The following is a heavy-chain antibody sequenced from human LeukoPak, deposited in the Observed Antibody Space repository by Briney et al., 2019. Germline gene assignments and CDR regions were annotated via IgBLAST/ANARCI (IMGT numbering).Heavy chain of an antibody. CDR1: GYTFTSYA. D-gene: IGHD3-10*01. Sequence: ASVKVSCKASGYTFTSYAMHWVRQAPGQRLEWMGWINAGNGNTKYSQKFQGRVTITADESTSTAYMELSSLRSEDTAVYYCARTAGDRDYGMDVWGQGTTVTVSS. V-gene: IGHV1-3*01. J-gene: IGHJ6*02. CDR3: ARTAGDRDYGMDV. CDR2: INAGNGNT.